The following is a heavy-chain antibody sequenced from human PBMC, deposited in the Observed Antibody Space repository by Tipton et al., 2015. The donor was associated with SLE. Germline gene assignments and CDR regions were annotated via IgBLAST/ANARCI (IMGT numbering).Heavy chain of an antibody. CDR2: IYYSGST. Sequence: TLSLTCTVSGGSISSSSYYWGWIRQPPGKGLEWIGSIYYSGSTYYNPSLKSRVTISVDTSKNQFSLKLSSVTAADTAVYYCARRGANWNYEKGSGYVDYWGQGTLVTVSS. CDR1: GGSISSSSYY. D-gene: IGHD1-7*01. CDR3: ARRGANWNYEKGSGYVDY. J-gene: IGHJ4*02. V-gene: IGHV4-39*07.